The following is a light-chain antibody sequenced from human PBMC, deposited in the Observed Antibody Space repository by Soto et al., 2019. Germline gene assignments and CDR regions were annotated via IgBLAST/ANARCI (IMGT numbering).Light chain of an antibody. CDR3: ISYTSSTALI. V-gene: IGLV2-14*01. J-gene: IGLJ2*01. CDR1: SSDIGGYKY. CDR2: EVS. Sequence: QSVLTQPASVSGSPGQSITISCTGTSSDIGGYKYVSWYQQHPGKAPKLMIYEVSNRPSGVSNPFSGSKSGNTASLTISGLQAEDEADYYCISYTSSTALIFGGGTKLTVL.